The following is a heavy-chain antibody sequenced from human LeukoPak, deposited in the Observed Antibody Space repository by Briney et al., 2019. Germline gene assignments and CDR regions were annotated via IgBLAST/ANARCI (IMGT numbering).Heavy chain of an antibody. V-gene: IGHV1-2*02. CDR2: INPNSGGT. CDR3: ARGALYNWNYVLFDY. Sequence: GASVKVSCKASGYTFTGYYMHWVRQAPGQGLEWMGWINPNSGGTNYAQKFQGRVTMTRDTSISTAYMELSRLRSDDTAVYYCARGALYNWNYVLFDYWGQGTLVTVPS. J-gene: IGHJ4*02. CDR1: GYTFTGYY. D-gene: IGHD1-7*01.